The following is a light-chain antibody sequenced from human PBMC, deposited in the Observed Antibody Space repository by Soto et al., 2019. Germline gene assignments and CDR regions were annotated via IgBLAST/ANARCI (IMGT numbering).Light chain of an antibody. V-gene: IGKV1-5*03. Sequence: QSPSRRSVYVGDRVTILCRASQTISSWLAWYQQKPGKAPKLLIYKVSTLKSGVPSRFSGSGSGTDFTLTISRLQPEDFATYCCQQCYSTPRTFGQVTKVDIK. J-gene: IGKJ1*01. CDR3: QQCYSTPRT. CDR1: QTISSW. CDR2: KVS.